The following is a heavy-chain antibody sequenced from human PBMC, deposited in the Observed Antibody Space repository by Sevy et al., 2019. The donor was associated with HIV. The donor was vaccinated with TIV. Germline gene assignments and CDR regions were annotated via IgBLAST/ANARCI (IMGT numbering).Heavy chain of an antibody. Sequence: GESLKISCGASGFSFSTHGMHWVRQAPGKGLEWVAVISFDGSDKYYSESVKGRFTISRDNSKNTLLLQMSSLRAEDTAVYYCARDAGYSTVWYPGYWGQGTLVTVSS. V-gene: IGHV3-30*03. D-gene: IGHD6-19*01. CDR3: ARDAGYSTVWYPGY. CDR1: GFSFSTHG. CDR2: ISFDGSDK. J-gene: IGHJ4*02.